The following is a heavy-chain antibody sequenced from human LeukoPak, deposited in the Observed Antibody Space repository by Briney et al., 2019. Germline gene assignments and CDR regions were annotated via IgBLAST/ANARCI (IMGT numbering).Heavy chain of an antibody. CDR1: GGSISSGSYY. Sequence: PSQTLSLTCTVSGGSISSGSYYWSWIRQPAGKGLEWIGRIYTSGNTNYNPSLKSRVTMSADTSKSQFSLKLTFVTAADTAVYYCARGREFDPWGQGTLVTVSS. J-gene: IGHJ5*02. CDR2: IYTSGNT. V-gene: IGHV4-61*02. CDR3: ARGREFDP.